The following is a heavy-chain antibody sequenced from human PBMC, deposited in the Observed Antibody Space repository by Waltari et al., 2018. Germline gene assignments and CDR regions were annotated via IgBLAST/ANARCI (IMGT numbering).Heavy chain of an antibody. J-gene: IGHJ4*02. CDR1: GFTFRNAW. CDR3: TTDRSVDIVVVPAA. D-gene: IGHD2-2*01. V-gene: IGHV3-15*01. Sequence: EVQLVESGGGLVKPGGSLRLSCAASGFTFRNAWMRWVRQAPGKGLEWVGRIKSKTDGGTTDYAAPVKGRFTISRDDSKNTLYLQMNSLKTEDTAVYYCTTDRSVDIVVVPAAWGQGTLVTVSS. CDR2: IKSKTDGGTT.